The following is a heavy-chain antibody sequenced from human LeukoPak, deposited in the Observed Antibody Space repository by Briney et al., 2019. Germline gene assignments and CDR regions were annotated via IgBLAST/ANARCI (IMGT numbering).Heavy chain of an antibody. Sequence: SVKVSCKASGGTFSSYAISWVRQAPGQGLEWMGGIIPIFGTANYAQKFQGRVTITTDESTSTAYMELSSLRSEDTAVYYCARRSGVVIISDAFDIWGQGTMVTVSS. CDR1: GGTFSSYA. V-gene: IGHV1-69*05. CDR3: ARRSGVVIISDAFDI. J-gene: IGHJ3*02. CDR2: IIPIFGTA. D-gene: IGHD3-3*01.